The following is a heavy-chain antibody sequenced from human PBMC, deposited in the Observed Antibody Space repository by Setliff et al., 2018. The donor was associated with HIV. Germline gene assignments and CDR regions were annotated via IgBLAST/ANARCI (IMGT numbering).Heavy chain of an antibody. D-gene: IGHD6-25*01. V-gene: IGHV4-30-4*08. CDR2: IYHTGAT. CDR3: ARMSISASVYFDY. CDR1: RDSIRNGAYY. Sequence: SETLSLTCTVSRDSIRNGAYYWGWIRQPPGKGLEWIGYIYHTGATYYKSSLESRLTISVDTSKNQFSLKLNSVTAADTAVYFCARMSISASVYFDYWGQGSQVTVSS. J-gene: IGHJ4*02.